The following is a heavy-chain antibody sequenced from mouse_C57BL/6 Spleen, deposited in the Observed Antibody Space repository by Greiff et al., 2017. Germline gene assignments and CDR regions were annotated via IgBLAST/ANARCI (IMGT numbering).Heavy chain of an antibody. CDR1: GFTFSSYA. CDR3: ARPYDYGYFDY. D-gene: IGHD2-4*01. Sequence: EVMLVESGGGLVKPGGSLKLSCAASGFTFSSYAMSWVRQTPEKRLEWVATISDGGSYTYYPDNVKGRFTISRDNAKNNLYLQMSHLKSEDTAMYYCARPYDYGYFDYWGQGTTLTVAS. J-gene: IGHJ2*01. V-gene: IGHV5-4*03. CDR2: ISDGGSYT.